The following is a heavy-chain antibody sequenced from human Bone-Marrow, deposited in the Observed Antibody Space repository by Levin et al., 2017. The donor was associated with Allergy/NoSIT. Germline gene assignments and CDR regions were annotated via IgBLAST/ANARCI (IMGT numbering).Heavy chain of an antibody. CDR1: GGSISTIGHY. J-gene: IGHJ4*02. D-gene: IGHD3-3*01. V-gene: IGHV4-31*03. CDR2: IYHTGAT. Sequence: SQTLSLTCTVSGGSISTIGHYWNWIRQIPGKGLQWIAHIYHTGATQYNPSLKSRVTISVDTSNNQFSLKMTSVTAADTAVYYCAKGSMGVSAYFDSWGQGTRVTVSS. CDR3: AKGSMGVSAYFDS.